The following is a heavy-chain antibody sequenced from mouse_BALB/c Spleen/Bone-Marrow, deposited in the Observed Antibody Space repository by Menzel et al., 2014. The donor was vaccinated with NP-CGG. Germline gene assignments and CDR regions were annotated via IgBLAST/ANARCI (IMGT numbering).Heavy chain of an antibody. CDR3: ARSGSSSGYFDY. Sequence: EVKLVESGGGLVQPGGSRKLSCAASGFTFSSFGMHWVRQAPEKGLAWVAYFSSGSSTIYYADTVMGRFTISRDNPKNALFLQMTSLRSEDTAMYYCARSGSSSGYFDYWGQGTTLTVSS. V-gene: IGHV5-17*02. J-gene: IGHJ2*01. CDR1: GFTFSSFG. CDR2: FSSGSSTI. D-gene: IGHD1-1*01.